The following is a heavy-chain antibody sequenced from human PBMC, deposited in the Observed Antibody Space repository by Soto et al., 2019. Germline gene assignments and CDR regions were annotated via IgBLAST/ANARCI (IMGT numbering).Heavy chain of an antibody. CDR3: ARVSFSRGYSSRWYVDY. CDR1: GYTFTSYD. D-gene: IGHD6-13*01. CDR2: MNPNSGNT. V-gene: IGHV1-8*01. Sequence: ASVKVSCKASGYTFTSYDINWVRQATGQGLEWMGWMNPNSGNTGYAQKFQGRVTMTRNTSISTAYMELSSLRSEDTAVYYCARVSFSRGYSSRWYVDYWGKGTLVPVSS. J-gene: IGHJ4*02.